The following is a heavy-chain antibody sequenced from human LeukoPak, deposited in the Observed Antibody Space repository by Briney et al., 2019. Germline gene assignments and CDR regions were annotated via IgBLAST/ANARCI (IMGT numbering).Heavy chain of an antibody. CDR1: GGSISSGSYY. J-gene: IGHJ4*02. Sequence: SETLSLTCTVSGGSISSGSYYWSWIRQPAGKGLEWIGRIYTSGSTNYNPSLKSRVTISVDTSKNQFSLKLSSVTAADTAVYYCARRYYGSGEGYFDYWGQGTLVTVSS. CDR2: IYTSGST. D-gene: IGHD3-10*01. CDR3: ARRYYGSGEGYFDY. V-gene: IGHV4-61*02.